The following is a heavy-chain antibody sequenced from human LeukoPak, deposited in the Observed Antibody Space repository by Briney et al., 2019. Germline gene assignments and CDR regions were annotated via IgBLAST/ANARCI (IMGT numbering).Heavy chain of an antibody. Sequence: ASVKVSCKASGYTFTSCTINWVRQATGQGLEWMGWMNPNSGNTGYAQKFQGRVTITRNTSISTAYMELSSLRSEDTAVYYCARARGYYPDYWGQGTLVTVSS. CDR1: GYTFTSCT. CDR2: MNPNSGNT. V-gene: IGHV1-8*03. J-gene: IGHJ4*02. D-gene: IGHD5-12*01. CDR3: ARARGYYPDY.